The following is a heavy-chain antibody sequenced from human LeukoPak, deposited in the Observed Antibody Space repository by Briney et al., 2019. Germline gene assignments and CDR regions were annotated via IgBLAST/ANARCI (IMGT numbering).Heavy chain of an antibody. J-gene: IGHJ6*02. CDR3: AKENRGGTAMVTNYYYYYGMDV. CDR2: ISYDGSNK. V-gene: IGHV3-30*18. Sequence: GGSLRLSCAASGFTFSGYGMHWVRQAPGKGLEWGAVISYDGSNKYYADSVKGLFTISRDNSKSTLYLQMNSVRAEDTDVYYGAKENRGGTAMVTNYYYYYGMDVWGQGTTVTVSS. D-gene: IGHD5-18*01. CDR1: GFTFSGYG.